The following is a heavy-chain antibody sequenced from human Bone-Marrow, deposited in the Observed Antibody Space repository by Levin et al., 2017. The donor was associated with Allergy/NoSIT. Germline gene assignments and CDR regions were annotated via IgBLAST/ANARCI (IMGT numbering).Heavy chain of an antibody. V-gene: IGHV3-7*01. CDR1: GFTFTDFW. CDR2: IKQYGSER. Sequence: GGSLRLSCAASGFTFTDFWMSWVRQAPGKGLEWVANIKQYGSERNYVDSVKGRFTISRDNAKNSLYLQMNSLRAEDTAVYYCVRDSVTRSFDYWGQGTLVTVSS. J-gene: IGHJ4*02. D-gene: IGHD4-17*01. CDR3: VRDSVTRSFDY.